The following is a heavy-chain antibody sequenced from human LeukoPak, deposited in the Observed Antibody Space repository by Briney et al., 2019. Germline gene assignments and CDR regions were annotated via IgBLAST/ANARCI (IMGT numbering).Heavy chain of an antibody. CDR3: ATDTFFYDSSREGGVDY. V-gene: IGHV3-11*01. D-gene: IGHD3-22*01. J-gene: IGHJ4*02. CDR1: GFTFSDYY. CDR2: ISSSGSTT. Sequence: GGSLRLPCAASGFTFSDYYMSWVRQAPGKGLEWISYISSSGSTTYYADSVKGRFTISRDNAKNSLYLQMNSLRAEDTAVYYCATDTFFYDSSREGGVDYWGQGTLVTVSS.